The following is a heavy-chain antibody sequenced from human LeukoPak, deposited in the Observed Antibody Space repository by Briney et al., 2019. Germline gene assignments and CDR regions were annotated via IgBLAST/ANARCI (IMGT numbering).Heavy chain of an antibody. D-gene: IGHD4-17*01. J-gene: IGHJ4*02. CDR1: GYTFTSYD. CDR2: MNPNSGNT. CDR3: ARPTVTTTFSLDY. V-gene: IGHV1-8*01. Sequence: ASVKASCKASGYTFTSYDINWVRQATGQGLEWMGWMNPNSGNTGYAQKFQGRVTMTRNTSISTAYMELSSLRSEDTAVYYCARPTVTTTFSLDYWGQGTLVTVSS.